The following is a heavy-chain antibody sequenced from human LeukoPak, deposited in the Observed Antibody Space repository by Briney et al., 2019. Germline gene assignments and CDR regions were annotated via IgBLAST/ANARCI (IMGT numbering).Heavy chain of an antibody. CDR2: INSDWSST. CDR3: ARSYSSSWYGGYMDV. J-gene: IGHJ6*03. V-gene: IGHV3-74*01. CDR1: GFTFSSYW. D-gene: IGHD6-13*01. Sequence: GGSLRLSCAASGFTFSSYWMHWVRQAPGKGLVWVSRINSDWSSTSYADSVKGLFTISRDNAKNTLYLQMNSLRAEDTAVYYCARSYSSSWYGGYMDVWGKGTTVTVSS.